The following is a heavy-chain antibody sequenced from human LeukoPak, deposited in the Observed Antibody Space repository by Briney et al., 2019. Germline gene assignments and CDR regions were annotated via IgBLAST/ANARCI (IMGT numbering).Heavy chain of an antibody. CDR2: IYYSGST. Sequence: SETLSLTCTVSGGSISSYYWSWIRQPPGKGLEWIGSIYYSGSTYYNPSLKSRVTISVDTSKNQFSLKLSSVTAADTAVYYCARMDQDYDSSGYYLDYWGQGTLVTVSS. J-gene: IGHJ4*02. V-gene: IGHV4-59*12. CDR3: ARMDQDYDSSGYYLDY. CDR1: GGSISSYY. D-gene: IGHD3-22*01.